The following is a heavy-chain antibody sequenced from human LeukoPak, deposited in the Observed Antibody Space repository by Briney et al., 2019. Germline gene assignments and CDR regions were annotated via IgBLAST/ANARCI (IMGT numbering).Heavy chain of an antibody. D-gene: IGHD2-15*01. V-gene: IGHV3-33*01. CDR1: GFTFSSYG. Sequence: GGTLRLSCAASGFTFSSYGMHWVRQAPGKGLEWVAVIWRDGSNKYYADSVKGRFAISRDNSKNTLYLQMNSLRAEDTAVYYCARDGGVVVAASPDYWGQGTRVTVSS. CDR3: ARDGGVVVAASPDY. J-gene: IGHJ4*02. CDR2: IWRDGSNK.